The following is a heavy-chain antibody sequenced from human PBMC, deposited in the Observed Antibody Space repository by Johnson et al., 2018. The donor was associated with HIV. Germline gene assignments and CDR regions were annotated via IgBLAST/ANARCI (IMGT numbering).Heavy chain of an antibody. V-gene: IGHV3-64*07. Sequence: VQLVESGGGVVQPGRSLRLSCAVSGFTFNSYAMHWVRQAPGAGLEYVSAISRDGVNTFYADSVKDRFTIFRDNSKNTLYLQMGSLRPEDMGIYYCAIPYFFDSGNYRWGQGTVVTVSS. CDR3: AIPYFFDSGNYR. CDR1: GFTFNSYA. D-gene: IGHD4-23*01. CDR2: ISRDGVNT. J-gene: IGHJ3*01.